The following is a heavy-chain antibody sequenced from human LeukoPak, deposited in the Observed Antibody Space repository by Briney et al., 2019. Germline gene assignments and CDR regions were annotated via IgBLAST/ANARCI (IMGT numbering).Heavy chain of an antibody. D-gene: IGHD3-22*01. CDR2: INPSTGNT. Sequence: ALVKVSCKASGYTFINYYMHWVRQAPGHGLEWMGIINPSTGNTIYAQKFQGRVTMTRDTSTSTVYMELSSLRSDDTAVYYCARSSYYYDSSGYNPDSWGQGTLVTVSS. CDR3: ARSSYYYDSSGYNPDS. V-gene: IGHV1-46*01. J-gene: IGHJ5*01. CDR1: GYTFINYY.